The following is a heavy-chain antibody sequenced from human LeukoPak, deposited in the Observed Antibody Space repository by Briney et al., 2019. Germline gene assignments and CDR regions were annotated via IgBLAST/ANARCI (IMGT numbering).Heavy chain of an antibody. D-gene: IGHD3-10*01. CDR3: ARDRISYGDFDY. Sequence: PGGSLRLSCAASGFTSSSYSMDWVRQAPGKGLEWVSSISSSSSYIYYADSVKGRFTISRDNAKNSLYLQMNSLRAEDTAVYYCARDRISYGDFDYWGQGTLVTVSS. V-gene: IGHV3-21*01. CDR2: ISSSSSYI. J-gene: IGHJ4*02. CDR1: GFTSSSYS.